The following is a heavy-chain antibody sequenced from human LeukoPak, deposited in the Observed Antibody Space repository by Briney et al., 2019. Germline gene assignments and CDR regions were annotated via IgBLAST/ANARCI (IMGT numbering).Heavy chain of an antibody. J-gene: IGHJ4*02. CDR2: INHSGTT. CDR3: ARGPQSRFDY. V-gene: IGHV4-34*01. Sequence: SETLSLTCAVYGGSFSGYYWSWIHQPPGKGLEWIGEINHSGTTNYNPSLKSRVTISVDTSKDQFSLKLTSVTAADTAVYYCARGPQSRFDYWGQGTLVTVSS. CDR1: GGSFSGYY.